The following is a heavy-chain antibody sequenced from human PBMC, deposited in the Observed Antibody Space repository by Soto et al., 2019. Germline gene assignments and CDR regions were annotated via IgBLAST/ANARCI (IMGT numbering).Heavy chain of an antibody. CDR3: ARMASFGTLNWFDA. CDR2: MNPGSGKT. J-gene: IGHJ5*02. V-gene: IGHV1-8*02. Sequence: QVQLVQSGSEVKEPGASVRVSCKASGYTFINYDISWVRQATGQGLEWMGWMNPGSGKTGYANKFQCRVTMTRDASTCKANMELSSLTSEDTGVYYCARMASFGTLNWFDAWGQGNLVTVSS. D-gene: IGHD3-16*01. CDR1: GYTFINYD.